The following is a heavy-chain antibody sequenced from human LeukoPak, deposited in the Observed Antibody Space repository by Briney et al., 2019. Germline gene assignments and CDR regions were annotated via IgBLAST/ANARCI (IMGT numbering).Heavy chain of an antibody. Sequence: ASVKVSCKASGYTFTSYGISWVRQAPGQGLEWMGWISAYKGNTNYARKLQGRVTMTTDTATSTAYMELRSLRSDDTAVYYCARDDLDSSSWYFGTFDYWGQGTLVTVSS. V-gene: IGHV1-18*01. D-gene: IGHD6-13*01. CDR3: ARDDLDSSSWYFGTFDY. CDR2: ISAYKGNT. CDR1: GYTFTSYG. J-gene: IGHJ4*02.